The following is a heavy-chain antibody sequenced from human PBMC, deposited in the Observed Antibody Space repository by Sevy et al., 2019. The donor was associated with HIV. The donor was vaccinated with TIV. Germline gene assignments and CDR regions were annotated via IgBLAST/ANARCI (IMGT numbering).Heavy chain of an antibody. V-gene: IGHV3-21*01. CDR2: ISSSRSYI. D-gene: IGHD1-26*01. Sequence: GGSLRLSCAASGFTFSSYSMNWVRQAPGKGLEWVSSISSSRSYIYYADSVKGRFTISRDNAKNSLYLQMNSLRDEDTAVYYCARESGSYVYYYGMDVWGQGTTVTVSS. CDR1: GFTFSSYS. J-gene: IGHJ6*02. CDR3: ARESGSYVYYYGMDV.